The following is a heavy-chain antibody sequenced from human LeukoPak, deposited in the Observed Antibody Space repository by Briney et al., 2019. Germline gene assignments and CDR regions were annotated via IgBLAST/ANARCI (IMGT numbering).Heavy chain of an antibody. CDR1: GGSINNYY. D-gene: IGHD3-10*01. Sequence: SETLSLTCTVSGGSINNYYWSWIRQPPGKGLEWVGYVFYTGATNYNPSLKSRVTISLDKSKNQFSLNLSSVTAADTAVYYCARDPYYYGSGRYDNYFDYWGQGTLVTVSA. J-gene: IGHJ4*02. CDR2: VFYTGAT. V-gene: IGHV4-59*01. CDR3: ARDPYYYGSGRYDNYFDY.